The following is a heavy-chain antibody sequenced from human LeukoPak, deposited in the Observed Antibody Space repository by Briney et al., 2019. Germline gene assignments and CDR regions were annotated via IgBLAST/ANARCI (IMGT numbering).Heavy chain of an antibody. V-gene: IGHV3-74*01. Sequence: PGGALRLSRAAPGFTLSSYWVHWVRQAPGKGLGWVSRINSDGSSTSYADSVKGRFTISRDNAKNTLYLQMNSLRAEDTAVYYCARDPVAGTGYWGQGTLVTVSS. CDR1: GFTLSSYW. J-gene: IGHJ4*02. CDR2: INSDGSST. CDR3: ARDPVAGTGY. D-gene: IGHD6-19*01.